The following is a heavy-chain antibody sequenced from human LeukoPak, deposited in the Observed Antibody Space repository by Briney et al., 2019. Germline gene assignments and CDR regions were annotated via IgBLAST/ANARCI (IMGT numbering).Heavy chain of an antibody. CDR3: ARDGRQGMDV. D-gene: IGHD6-25*01. Sequence: SETLSLTCAVYGGSFSGYYWSWIRQPPGKGLEWIGEINHSGSTNYNPSLKSRVTISVDTSKNQFSLKLSSVTAADTAVYYCARDGRQGMDVWGQGTTVTVSS. CDR1: GGSFSGYY. V-gene: IGHV4-34*01. J-gene: IGHJ6*02. CDR2: INHSGST.